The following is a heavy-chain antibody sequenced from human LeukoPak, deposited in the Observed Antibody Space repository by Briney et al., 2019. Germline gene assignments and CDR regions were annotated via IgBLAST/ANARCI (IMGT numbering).Heavy chain of an antibody. V-gene: IGHV4-59*01. J-gene: IGHJ2*01. D-gene: IGHD3-10*01. CDR1: GGSISSYY. CDR3: ARDIKVGWYFDL. CDR2: IDYSGST. Sequence: SETLSLTCTVSGGSISSYYWSWVRQPPGKGLEWIGYIDYSGSTKYNPSLMSGVTMSVDTSQIQFSLKLNSMTAADTARYYCARDIKVGWYFDLWGRGTLVTVSS.